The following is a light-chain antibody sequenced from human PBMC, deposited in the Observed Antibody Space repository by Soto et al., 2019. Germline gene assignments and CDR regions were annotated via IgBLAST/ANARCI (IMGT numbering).Light chain of an antibody. J-gene: IGKJ5*01. Sequence: EIVLTQSPATLSVSPGERATLSCLASQSVSNNLAWYQQNPGQAPRLLIYGASTRATGIPARFSGSGSGTEFTLTISSLQSEDFAVYYCQQYNNWPPITFGQGTRLEIK. CDR2: GAS. CDR3: QQYNNWPPIT. CDR1: QSVSNN. V-gene: IGKV3-15*01.